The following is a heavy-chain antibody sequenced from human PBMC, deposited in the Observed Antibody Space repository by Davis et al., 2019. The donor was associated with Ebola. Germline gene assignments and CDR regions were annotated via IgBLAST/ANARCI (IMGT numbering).Heavy chain of an antibody. CDR3: TTGWYDFWSGYYADY. D-gene: IGHD3-3*01. CDR2: IRSKANSYAT. V-gene: IGHV3-73*01. Sequence: GESLKISCAASGFTFSGSAMHWVRQASGKGLEWVGRIRSKANSYATAYAASVKGRFTISRDDSKNTLYLQMNSLKTEDTAVYYCTTGWYDFWSGYYADYWGQGTLVTVSS. J-gene: IGHJ4*02. CDR1: GFTFSGSA.